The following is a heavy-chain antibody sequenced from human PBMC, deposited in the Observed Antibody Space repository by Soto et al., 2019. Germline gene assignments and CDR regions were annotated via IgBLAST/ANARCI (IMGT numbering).Heavy chain of an antibody. J-gene: IGHJ4*02. V-gene: IGHV3-74*01. CDR3: VRGTGVMTAFAYFDY. CDR1: GFPFTNYW. CDR2: ISPDGSDV. Sequence: PGWSLRLSCAASGFPFTNYWMNWVRQTPGKGLMWVSRISPDGSDVGYADSVEGRFTVSRDNAKNTLYLQMHSLRAEDTAMYYCVRGTGVMTAFAYFDYWGQGTLVTLSS. D-gene: IGHD2-21*02.